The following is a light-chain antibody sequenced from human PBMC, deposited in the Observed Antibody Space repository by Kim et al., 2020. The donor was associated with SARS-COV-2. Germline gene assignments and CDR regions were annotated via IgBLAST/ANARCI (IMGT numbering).Light chain of an antibody. J-gene: IGLJ2*01. Sequence: VSPGQTASITCSGDKLGDKYACWYQQKPGQSPVLVSYQDSKRPSGIPERFSGSNSGNTATLTISGTQAMDEADYYCQAWDSSTVVFGGGTQLTVL. CDR1: KLGDKY. CDR2: QDS. CDR3: QAWDSSTVV. V-gene: IGLV3-1*01.